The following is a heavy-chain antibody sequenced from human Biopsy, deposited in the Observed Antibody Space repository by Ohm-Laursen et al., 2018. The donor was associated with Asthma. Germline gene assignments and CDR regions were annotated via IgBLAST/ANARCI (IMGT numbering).Heavy chain of an antibody. Sequence: DSVKVSCKASGYNFISFAIHWVRQAPGQRLEWMGWVNIGNGDTKYSQKFQGRVTITRDTSASTAYMELRSLRSEDTATYYCARTYYDFLTGQVKDVFGVWGQGTMVTVSS. D-gene: IGHD3-9*01. CDR1: GYNFISFA. J-gene: IGHJ3*01. CDR3: ARTYYDFLTGQVKDVFGV. CDR2: VNIGNGDT. V-gene: IGHV1-3*04.